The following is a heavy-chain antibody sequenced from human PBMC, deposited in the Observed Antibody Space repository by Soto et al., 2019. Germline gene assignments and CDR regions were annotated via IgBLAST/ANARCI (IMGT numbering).Heavy chain of an antibody. Sequence: SETLSLTCTVSGGSISSYYWSWIRQPPGKGLEWIGYIYYSGSTNYNPSLKSRVTISVDTSKNQFSLKLSSVTAADTAVYYCASAVVPAAQIDYWGQGTLVTVSS. V-gene: IGHV4-59*08. CDR1: GGSISSYY. D-gene: IGHD2-2*01. CDR3: ASAVVPAAQIDY. J-gene: IGHJ4*02. CDR2: IYYSGST.